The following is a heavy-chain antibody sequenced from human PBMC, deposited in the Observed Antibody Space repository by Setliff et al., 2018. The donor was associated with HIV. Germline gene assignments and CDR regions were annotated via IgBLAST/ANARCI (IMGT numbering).Heavy chain of an antibody. Sequence: PSETLSLTCTVSGGSFRHYYWSWIRQPPGKGLEWIGHIYPTGITNYNPSLKSRLTISIDTFRKQFALSLRSVTAADTAIYYCARLVSEMVTLDWYFDVWGRGTLVTVSS. J-gene: IGHJ2*01. V-gene: IGHV4-4*09. CDR2: IYPTGIT. CDR1: GGSFRHYY. D-gene: IGHD2-15*01. CDR3: ARLVSEMVTLDWYFDV.